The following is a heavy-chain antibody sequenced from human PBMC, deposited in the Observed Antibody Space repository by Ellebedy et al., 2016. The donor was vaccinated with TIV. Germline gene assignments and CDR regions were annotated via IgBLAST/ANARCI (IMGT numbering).Heavy chain of an antibody. CDR1: GFTFSSYA. CDR2: ISGSGVST. V-gene: IGHV3-23*01. Sequence: GGSLRLSCAASGFTFSSYAMSWVRQGPGKGLEWVSSISGSGVSTYYADSVRGRFSISRDNSKNTLFLQVNSPRAEDTAVYYCAKDVKSLPDYYFDYWGQGSLVTVSS. J-gene: IGHJ4*02. CDR3: AKDVKSLPDYYFDY.